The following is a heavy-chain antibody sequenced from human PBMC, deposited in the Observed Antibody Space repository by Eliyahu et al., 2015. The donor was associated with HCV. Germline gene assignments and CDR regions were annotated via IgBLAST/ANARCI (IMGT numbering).Heavy chain of an antibody. CDR3: ARGGYSGSLDY. V-gene: IGHV3-48*04. CDR1: GFSFSAYG. D-gene: IGHD1-26*01. CDR2: ISTGSINI. J-gene: IGHJ4*02. Sequence: EVQPVESGGXLVQPGGSLRLXXAASGFSFSAYGMNWVRQAPGKGLEWVSYISTGSININYADSVKGRFTISRDNAKNSLYLQMNSLRVEDTAVYYCARGGYSGSLDYWGQGTLVTVSS.